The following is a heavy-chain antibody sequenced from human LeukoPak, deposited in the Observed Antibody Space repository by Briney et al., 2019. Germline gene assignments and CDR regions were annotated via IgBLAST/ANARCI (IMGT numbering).Heavy chain of an antibody. J-gene: IGHJ4*02. V-gene: IGHV3-11*01. D-gene: IGHD2-21*02. Sequence: PGGSPRLSCAASGFTFSDYYMSWIRQAPGKGLEWVSYISSSGSTIYYADSVKGRFTISRDNAKNSLYLQMNSLRAEDTAVYYCARTPGAYCGGDCYSGWFDYWGQGTLVTVSS. CDR3: ARTPGAYCGGDCYSGWFDY. CDR2: ISSSGSTI. CDR1: GFTFSDYY.